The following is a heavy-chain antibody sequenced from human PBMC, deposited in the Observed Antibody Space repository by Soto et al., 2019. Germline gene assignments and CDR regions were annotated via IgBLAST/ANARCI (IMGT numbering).Heavy chain of an antibody. D-gene: IGHD3-3*01. CDR2: INHSGST. V-gene: IGHV4-34*01. CDR1: GGSFSGYY. CDR3: ARGDPYYDFWSGYYTSGRTNAFDI. Sequence: SETLSLTCAVYGGSFSGYYWSWIRQPPGKGLEWIGEINHSGSTNYNPSLKSRVTISVDTSKNQFSLKLSSVTAADTAVYYCARGDPYYDFWSGYYTSGRTNAFDIWGQGTMVTVSS. J-gene: IGHJ3*02.